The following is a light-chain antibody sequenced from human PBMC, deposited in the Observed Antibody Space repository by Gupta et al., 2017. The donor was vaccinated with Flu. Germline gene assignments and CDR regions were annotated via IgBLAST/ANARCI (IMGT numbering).Light chain of an antibody. V-gene: IGLV8-61*01. CDR1: SDSIAGSYQ. Sequence: TCASVSDSIAGSYQPCWYQLTSAPAPRSLLYNTNTRSSGVPARFAVSILGTTAALTITGAAAVDASFYYGVLYMGSGVWMFGGGTRLTVL. CDR2: NTN. CDR3: VLYMGSGVWM. J-gene: IGLJ3*02.